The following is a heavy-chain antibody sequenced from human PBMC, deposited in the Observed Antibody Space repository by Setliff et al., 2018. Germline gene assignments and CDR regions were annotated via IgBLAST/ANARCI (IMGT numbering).Heavy chain of an antibody. CDR1: GFTFSSYS. D-gene: IGHD4-17*01. J-gene: IGHJ4*01. CDR3: ARMGDYDPYYFDS. CDR2: ISSSSSTK. Sequence: PGGSLRLSCAASGFTFSSYSMNWVRQAPGKGLEWVSYISSSSSTKYYADSVKGRFTISRDNAKNSLSLQMNSLRADDTAVYYCARMGDYDPYYFDSWGQGTLVTV. V-gene: IGHV3-48*01.